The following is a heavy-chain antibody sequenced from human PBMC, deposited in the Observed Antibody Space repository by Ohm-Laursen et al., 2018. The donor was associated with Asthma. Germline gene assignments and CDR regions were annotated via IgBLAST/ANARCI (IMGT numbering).Heavy chain of an antibody. D-gene: IGHD3-10*01. J-gene: IGHJ6*02. CDR2: INAGNGNT. V-gene: IGHV1-3*01. CDR3: ARGLWFATAYYYYGMDV. CDR1: GYTFTSYA. Sequence: GASVKVSCKASGYTFTSYAMHWVRQAPGQRLEWMEWINAGNGNTKYSQKFQGRVTITRDTSASTAYMELSSLRSEDTAVYYCARGLWFATAYYYYGMDVWGQGTTVTVSS.